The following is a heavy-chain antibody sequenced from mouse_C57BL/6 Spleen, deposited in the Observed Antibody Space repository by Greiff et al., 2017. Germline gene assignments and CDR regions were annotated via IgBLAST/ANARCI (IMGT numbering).Heavy chain of an antibody. J-gene: IGHJ2*01. Sequence: EVQLQQSGPGLVKPSQSLSLTCSVTGYSITSGYYWNWIRQFPGNKLEWMGYISYDGSNNYNPSLKNRISITRDTSKNQFFLMLNSVTTEDTATYCCASGVGLDYWGQGTTLTVSS. CDR1: GYSITSGYY. D-gene: IGHD4-1*01. CDR2: ISYDGSN. V-gene: IGHV3-6*01. CDR3: ASGVGLDY.